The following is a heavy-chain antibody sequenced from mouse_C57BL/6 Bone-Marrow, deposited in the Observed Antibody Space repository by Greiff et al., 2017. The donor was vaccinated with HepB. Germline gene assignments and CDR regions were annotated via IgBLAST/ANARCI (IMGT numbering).Heavy chain of an antibody. CDR2: ISSGSSTI. J-gene: IGHJ4*01. Sequence: EVQVVESGGGLVKPGGSLKLSCAASGFTFSDYGMHWVRQAPEKGLEWVAYISSGSSTIYYADTVKGRFTISRDNAKNTLFLQMTSLRSEDTAMYYCARNYYSNYDYAMDYWGQGTSVTVSS. D-gene: IGHD2-5*01. CDR1: GFTFSDYG. V-gene: IGHV5-17*01. CDR3: ARNYYSNYDYAMDY.